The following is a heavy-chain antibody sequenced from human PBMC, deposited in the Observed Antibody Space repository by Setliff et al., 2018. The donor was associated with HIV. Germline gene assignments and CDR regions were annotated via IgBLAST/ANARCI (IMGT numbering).Heavy chain of an antibody. D-gene: IGHD2-2*01. V-gene: IGHV1-2*06. J-gene: IGHJ4*02. Sequence: ASVKVSCKASGYTFTDYYLHWVRQAPGQGPEWMGRINPNSVGSSYAQKFQGRVTMTRDTSISTAYMELSRLTSDDTAVYYCAKDVVVVTAAHFYFDYWGQGTLVTVSS. CDR3: AKDVVVVTAAHFYFDY. CDR1: GYTFTDYY. CDR2: INPNSVGS.